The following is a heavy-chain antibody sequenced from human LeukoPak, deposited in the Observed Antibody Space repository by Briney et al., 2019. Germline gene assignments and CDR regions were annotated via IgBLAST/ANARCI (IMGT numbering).Heavy chain of an antibody. D-gene: IGHD3-22*01. J-gene: IGHJ4*02. CDR1: GGSVSGYY. CDR3: ARDSSGGPFDY. V-gene: IGHV4-59*02. Sequence: PSETLSLTCTVSGGSVSGYYWSWIRQPPGKGLEWIGYVYNGGSTNYNASLRSRVTISQDTSRSQFSLRLTSVTAADTAVYYCARDSSGGPFDYWGQGILVTVSS. CDR2: VYNGGST.